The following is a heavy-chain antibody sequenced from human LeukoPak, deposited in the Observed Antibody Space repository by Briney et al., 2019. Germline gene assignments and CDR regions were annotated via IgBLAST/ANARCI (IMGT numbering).Heavy chain of an antibody. CDR1: GGSISSHY. Sequence: SETLSLTCTVSGGSISSHYWSWLRQPPGKGLEWIGYIYYSGSTNYNPSLKSRVTISVDTSKNQFSLKLSSVTAADTAVYYCARAARAFDIWGQGTMVTVSS. J-gene: IGHJ3*02. CDR2: IYYSGST. CDR3: ARAARAFDI. V-gene: IGHV4-59*11.